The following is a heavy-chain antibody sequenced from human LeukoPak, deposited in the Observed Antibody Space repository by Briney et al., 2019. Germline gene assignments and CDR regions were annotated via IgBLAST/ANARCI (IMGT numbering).Heavy chain of an antibody. Sequence: SETLSLTCTVSGYSISSGYYWGWIRQPPGKGLEWIGSIYYSGSTYYNPSLKSRVTISVDTSKNQFSLKLSSVTAADTAVYYCARGLVGDHSTFDIWGQGTMVTVSS. V-gene: IGHV4-38-2*02. CDR2: IYYSGST. D-gene: IGHD3-16*01. CDR1: GYSISSGYY. J-gene: IGHJ3*02. CDR3: ARGLVGDHSTFDI.